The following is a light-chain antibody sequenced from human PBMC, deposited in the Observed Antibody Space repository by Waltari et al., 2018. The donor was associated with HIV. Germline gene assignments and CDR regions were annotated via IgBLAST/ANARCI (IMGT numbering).Light chain of an antibody. CDR1: SSDVGGYNY. J-gene: IGLJ3*02. Sequence: QSALTQPPSASGSPGQSVPIPCTGTSSDVGGYNYVSWYQQHPGKAPTLMIYEVSKRTSGVPGRFSGSKSGNTASLTVSGLQSLDEADYYCSSYAGSWVFGGGTKLTVL. CDR3: SSYAGSWV. CDR2: EVS. V-gene: IGLV2-8*01.